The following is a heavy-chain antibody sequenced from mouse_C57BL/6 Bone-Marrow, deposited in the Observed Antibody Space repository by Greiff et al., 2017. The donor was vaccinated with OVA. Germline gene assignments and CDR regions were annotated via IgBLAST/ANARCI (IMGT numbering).Heavy chain of an antibody. CDR1: GFNIKDDY. CDR2: IDPENGDT. V-gene: IGHV14-4*01. D-gene: IGHD1-1*01. J-gene: IGHJ2*01. Sequence: VQLQQSGAELVRPGASVKLSCTASGFNIKDDYMHWVKQRPEQGLEWIGWIDPENGDTEYASKFQGKATITADTSSNTAYLQLSSLTSEDTAVYYCTTGGVPDYYGSSSSYWGQGTTLTVSS. CDR3: TTGGVPDYYGSSSSY.